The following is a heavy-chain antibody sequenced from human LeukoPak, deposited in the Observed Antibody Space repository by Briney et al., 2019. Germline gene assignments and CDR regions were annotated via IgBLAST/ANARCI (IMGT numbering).Heavy chain of an antibody. D-gene: IGHD3-10*01. CDR1: GFTFSDYY. CDR3: ARGPILGYGFDI. CDR2: ITSSDSTI. J-gene: IGHJ3*02. V-gene: IGHV3-11*04. Sequence: PGGSLRLSCAASGFTFSDYYMSWIRQAPGKGLEWVSYITSSDSTIYYADSVKGRFTISRDNAKNSLYLQMNSLRAEDTAVFYCARGPILGYGFDIWGQGTVVTVSS.